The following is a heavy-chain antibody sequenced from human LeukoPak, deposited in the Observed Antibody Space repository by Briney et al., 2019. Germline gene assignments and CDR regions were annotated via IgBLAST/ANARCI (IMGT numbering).Heavy chain of an antibody. CDR3: ARRGRIVMVTAIPKDDAFDI. CDR2: ISAYNGNT. Sequence: ASVKVSCKASGYTFTSYGMSWVLQAPGQGLEWMGWISAYNGNTNYAQKFQGRVTMSTDTSTSTAYMELRSLRSDDTAVYYCARRGRIVMVTAIPKDDAFDIWGQGTMVTVSS. V-gene: IGHV1-18*01. CDR1: GYTFTSYG. D-gene: IGHD2-21*02. J-gene: IGHJ3*02.